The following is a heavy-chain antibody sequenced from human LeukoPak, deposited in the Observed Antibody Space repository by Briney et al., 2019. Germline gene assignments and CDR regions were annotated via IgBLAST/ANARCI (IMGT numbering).Heavy chain of an antibody. V-gene: IGHV4-59*08. J-gene: IGHJ4*02. CDR1: GGSISNYY. CDR2: IFYSGDT. CDR3: ARHSGSSPHYFDY. D-gene: IGHD1-26*01. Sequence: SETLSLTCTVSGGSISNYYWSWIRQPPGKRLEWIGYIFYSGDTNYNPSLKSRVTISVDTSKNQFSLSLSSVTAADTAVYYCARHSGSSPHYFDYWGRGTLVTVSS.